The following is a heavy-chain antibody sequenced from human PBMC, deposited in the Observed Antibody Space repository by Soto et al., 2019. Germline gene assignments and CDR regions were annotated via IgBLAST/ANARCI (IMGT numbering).Heavy chain of an antibody. V-gene: IGHV3-23*01. CDR2: ISGSGGST. D-gene: IGHD2-15*01. Sequence: PGGSLRLSCAASGFTFSSYCMSWVRQAPGKGLEWVSAISGSGGSTYYADSVKGRFTISRDNSKNTLCLQMNSLRAEDTAVYYCAKEKVVVVVAATYYMDVWGKGTTVTVSS. J-gene: IGHJ6*03. CDR3: AKEKVVVVVAATYYMDV. CDR1: GFTFSSYC.